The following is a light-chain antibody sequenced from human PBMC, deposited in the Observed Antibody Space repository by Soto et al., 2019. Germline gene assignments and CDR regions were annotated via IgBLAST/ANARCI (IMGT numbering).Light chain of an antibody. J-gene: IGKJ4*01. Sequence: DIQMTQSPSSLSASVGVRVTITCRASQGINKYSAWYQQKPGKVPKPLIYAASNLQSGFPSQFSGSGSGTDFTVTISSLQPDDVATDYSQQHKSAPLTFGGGTKVDIK. CDR3: QQHKSAPLT. CDR1: QGINKY. CDR2: AAS. V-gene: IGKV1-27*01.